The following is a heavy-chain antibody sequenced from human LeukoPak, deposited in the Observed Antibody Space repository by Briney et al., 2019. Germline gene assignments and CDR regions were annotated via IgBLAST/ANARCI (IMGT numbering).Heavy chain of an antibody. Sequence: GGSLRLSCAASGFTFSVSVMNWVRQAPGKGLEWVSGVSSSGSNTYYAESVKGRFTISRDNHKNTVHLQMNSLRVEDTAMYYCAKEGGYASSWIWGQGILVTVSS. CDR1: GFTFSVSV. CDR3: AKEGGYASSWI. D-gene: IGHD6-13*01. CDR2: VSSSGSNT. V-gene: IGHV3-23*05. J-gene: IGHJ4*02.